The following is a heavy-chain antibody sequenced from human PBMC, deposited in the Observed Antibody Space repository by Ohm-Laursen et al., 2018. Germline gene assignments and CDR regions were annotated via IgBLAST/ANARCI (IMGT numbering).Heavy chain of an antibody. CDR2: INGDGSNT. Sequence: SLRLSCTASGFTFSDYYMSWIRQAPGKGLEWVSRINGDGSNTYYADSVKGRFTISRDNSKNTLYLQMNSLRAEDRAVYYCAKGVSGSRWGYFDYWGQGTLVTVSS. CDR3: AKGVSGSRWGYFDY. J-gene: IGHJ4*02. D-gene: IGHD3-10*01. CDR1: GFTFSDYY. V-gene: IGHV3-23*01.